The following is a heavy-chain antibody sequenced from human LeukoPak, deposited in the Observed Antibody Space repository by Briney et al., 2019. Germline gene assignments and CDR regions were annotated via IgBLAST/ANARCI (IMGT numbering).Heavy chain of an antibody. CDR3: ARVGMITFGGVIVKGSRFDP. Sequence: ASVKVSCKASGYTFTGYYMRWVRHAPEQGREWMGWINPNSGGTNYAQKFQGRVTMTRDKSISTAYMELSRLRSDDTAVYYCARVGMITFGGVIVKGSRFDPWGQGTLVTVSS. J-gene: IGHJ5*02. D-gene: IGHD3-16*02. CDR1: GYTFTGYY. CDR2: INPNSGGT. V-gene: IGHV1-2*02.